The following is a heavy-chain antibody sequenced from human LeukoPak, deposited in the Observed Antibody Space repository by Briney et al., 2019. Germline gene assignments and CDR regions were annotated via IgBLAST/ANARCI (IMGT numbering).Heavy chain of an antibody. J-gene: IGHJ6*03. V-gene: IGHV3-33*06. CDR1: GFTFSSYG. D-gene: IGHD2-2*01. Sequence: GGSLRLSCAASGFTFSSYGMHWVRQAPDKGLEWVAVIWYEGSNKYYADSVKGRFTISRDNSKNTLYLQMNSLRAEDTAVYYCAKDGEYCSSTSCFPYYYYYYMDVWGKGTTVTVSS. CDR3: AKDGEYCSSTSCFPYYYYYYMDV. CDR2: IWYEGSNK.